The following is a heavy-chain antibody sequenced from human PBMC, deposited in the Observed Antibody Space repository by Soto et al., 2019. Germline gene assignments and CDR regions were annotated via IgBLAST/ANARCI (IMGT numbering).Heavy chain of an antibody. D-gene: IGHD3-10*01. J-gene: IGHJ6*02. V-gene: IGHV1-18*01. CDR2: ISDYNGNT. CDR1: GYIFHNYG. Sequence: QVQLVQSGAEVKKPGASVKVSCKTSGYIFHNYGISWVRQATGQGLEWMGWISDYNGNTKYAQKFQGRVTMATDTATRTAYRELRSLRSDDTAVYYCAREGYYSGSESYSPPRYYGMDVWGQGTTVTVSS. CDR3: AREGYYSGSESYSPPRYYGMDV.